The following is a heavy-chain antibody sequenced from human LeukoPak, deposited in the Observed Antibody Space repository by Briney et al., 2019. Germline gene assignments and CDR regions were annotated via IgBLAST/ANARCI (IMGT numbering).Heavy chain of an antibody. Sequence: GGSLRLSCAASGFTFSSYGMHWVRQAAGKGLEWVAVISYDGSNKYYADSVKGRFTISRDNSKNTLYLQMNSLRAEDTAVYYCAKGTYYDILTGLDWGQGTLLTVSS. D-gene: IGHD3-9*01. V-gene: IGHV3-30*18. CDR3: AKGTYYDILTGLD. CDR2: ISYDGSNK. J-gene: IGHJ4*02. CDR1: GFTFSSYG.